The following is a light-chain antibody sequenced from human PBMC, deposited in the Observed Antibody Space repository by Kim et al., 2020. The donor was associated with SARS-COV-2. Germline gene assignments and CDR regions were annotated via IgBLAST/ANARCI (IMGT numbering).Light chain of an antibody. J-gene: IGKJ3*01. CDR2: DAS. Sequence: APVGDRVTMTCQASQDIKKYLNWFQQKPGKAPKLLIYDASNLEVGVPSRFSGSGSGTHFTLTISGLQPVDVATYYCQQSDNLPLTFGPGTKVDIK. V-gene: IGKV1-33*01. CDR1: QDIKKY. CDR3: QQSDNLPLT.